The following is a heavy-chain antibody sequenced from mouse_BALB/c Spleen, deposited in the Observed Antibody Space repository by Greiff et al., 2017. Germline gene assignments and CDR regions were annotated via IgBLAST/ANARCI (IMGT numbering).Heavy chain of an antibody. J-gene: IGHJ3*01. CDR1: GFTFSNYW. D-gene: IGHD4-1*01. CDR3: TTLTGTRDGFAY. V-gene: IGHV6-6*02. Sequence: EVKVEESGGGLVQPGGSMKLSCVASGFTFSNYWMNWVRQSPEKGLEWVAEIRLKSNNYATHYAESVKGRFTISRDDSKSSVYLQMNNLRAEDTGIYYCTTLTGTRDGFAYWGQGTLVTVSA. CDR2: IRLKSNNYAT.